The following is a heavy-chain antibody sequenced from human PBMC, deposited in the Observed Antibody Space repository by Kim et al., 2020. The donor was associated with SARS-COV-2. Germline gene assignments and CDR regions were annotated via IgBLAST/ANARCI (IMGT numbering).Heavy chain of an antibody. CDR2: IGTAGDT. V-gene: IGHV3-13*01. D-gene: IGHD6-13*01. CDR1: GFTFSSYD. J-gene: IGHJ6*03. Sequence: GGSLRLSCAASGFTFSSYDMHWVRQATGKGLEWVSAIGTAGDTYYPGSVKGRFTISRENAKNSLYLQMNSLRAGDTAVYYCARGYSSSWYSYYYYYMDVWGKGTTVTVSS. CDR3: ARGYSSSWYSYYYYYMDV.